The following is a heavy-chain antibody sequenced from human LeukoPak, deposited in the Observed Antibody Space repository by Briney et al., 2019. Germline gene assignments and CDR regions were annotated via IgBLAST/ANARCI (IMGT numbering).Heavy chain of an antibody. Sequence: SVKVSCKASGGTFSSYAISWVRQAPGQGLEWMGGIIPIFGTANYAQKFQGRVTITADESTSTAYMELSSLRSEDTAVYYCARAEGVGAPLLGAFDIWGQGTMVTVSS. CDR2: IIPIFGTA. CDR1: GGTFSSYA. D-gene: IGHD1-26*01. CDR3: ARAEGVGAPLLGAFDI. V-gene: IGHV1-69*13. J-gene: IGHJ3*02.